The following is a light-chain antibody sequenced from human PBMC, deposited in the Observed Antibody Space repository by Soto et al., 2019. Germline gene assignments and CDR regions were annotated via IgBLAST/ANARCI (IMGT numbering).Light chain of an antibody. CDR1: TSDIGAYNY. CDR2: EVT. CDR3: SSFAGTNSFV. Sequence: QSALTQPPSASGSPGQSVTISCTGTTSDIGAYNYVSWYQQRPGKAPNLIIYEVTSRPSGVPDRIFGSKYDTTASLTVSGLQAEDEADYYCSSFAGTNSFVLRTWTKVTVL. V-gene: IGLV2-8*01. J-gene: IGLJ1*01.